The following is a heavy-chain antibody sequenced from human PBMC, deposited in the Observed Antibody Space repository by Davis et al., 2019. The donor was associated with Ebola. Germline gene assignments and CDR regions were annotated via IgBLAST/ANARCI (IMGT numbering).Heavy chain of an antibody. Sequence: PSETLSLTCAVYGGSFSGYYWSWIRQPPGKGLEWIGYIYYSGSTNYNPSLKSRVTISVDTSKNQFSLKLSSVTAADTAVYYCARDSGYEVDYWGQGTLVTVSS. J-gene: IGHJ4*02. D-gene: IGHD5-12*01. CDR1: GGSFSGYY. CDR3: ARDSGYEVDY. V-gene: IGHV4-59*01. CDR2: IYYSGST.